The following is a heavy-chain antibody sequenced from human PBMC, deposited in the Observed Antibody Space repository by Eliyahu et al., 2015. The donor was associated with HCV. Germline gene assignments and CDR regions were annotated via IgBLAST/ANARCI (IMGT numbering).Heavy chain of an antibody. J-gene: IGHJ4*02. V-gene: IGHV4-59*12. CDR3: ARRARLRGTSTLNDY. D-gene: IGHD2-2*01. CDR2: IYYSGST. Sequence: GWIRQPPGKGLEWIGYIYYSGSTTYNPSLKSRVTISVDTSKNQFSLRLSSVTAADTAVYYCARRARLRGTSTLNDYWGQGTLVTVSS.